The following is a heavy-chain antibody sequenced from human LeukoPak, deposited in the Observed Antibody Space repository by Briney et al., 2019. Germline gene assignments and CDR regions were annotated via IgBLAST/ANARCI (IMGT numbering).Heavy chain of an antibody. CDR3: ARVGGYRRFDY. D-gene: IGHD5-18*01. V-gene: IGHV4-34*01. CDR2: INHSGST. Sequence: SETLSLTCAVYGGSFSGYYWSWIRQPPGKGLEWIGEINHSGSTNYNPSLKSRVTISVDTSKNQFSLKLSSVTAADTAVYYCARVGGYRRFDYWGQGTLVTVSS. CDR1: GGSFSGYY. J-gene: IGHJ4*02.